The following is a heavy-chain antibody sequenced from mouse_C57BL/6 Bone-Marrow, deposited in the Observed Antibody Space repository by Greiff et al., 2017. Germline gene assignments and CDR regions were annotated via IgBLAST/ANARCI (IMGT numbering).Heavy chain of an antibody. CDR3: ARSGDGYPGDFDY. CDR2: INPNNGGT. D-gene: IGHD2-3*01. CDR1: GYTFTDYY. Sequence: EVQLQQSGPELVKPGASVKISCKASGYTFTDYYMNWVKQSHGKSLEWIGDINPNNGGTSYNQKFKGKATLTVDKSSSTAYMELRSLTSEDSAVYYCARSGDGYPGDFDYWGQGTTLTVAS. J-gene: IGHJ2*01. V-gene: IGHV1-26*01.